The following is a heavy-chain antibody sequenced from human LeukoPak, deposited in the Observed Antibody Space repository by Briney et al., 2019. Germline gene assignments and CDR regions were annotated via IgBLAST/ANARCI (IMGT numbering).Heavy chain of an antibody. J-gene: IGHJ3*02. CDR1: GFTFDDYA. D-gene: IGHD6-13*01. CDR2: ISWNAGST. V-gene: IGHV3-43D*03. CDR3: TKGGTTPYSSNLYNWYGAFDM. Sequence: QPGGSLRLSCAASGFTFDDYAMHWVRQAPGKGLEWVSLISWNAGSTYYADSVQGRFTIPRDNRKNSLYLQMNSLRAEDTAFYYCTKGGTTPYSSNLYNWYGAFDMWGQGTMVSVSS.